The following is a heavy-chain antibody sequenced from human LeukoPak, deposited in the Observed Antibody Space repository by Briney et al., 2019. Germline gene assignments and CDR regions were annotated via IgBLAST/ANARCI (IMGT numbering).Heavy chain of an antibody. CDR1: GFTFSSYA. CDR3: AVTGGIAAALDY. Sequence: GGSLRLSCAASGFTFSSYAMHWVRQAPGRGLEWVSSISASVVSTYYADSVKGRFTISRDNSKNTLYLQMNSLRAEDTAVYYCAVTGGIAAALDYWGQGTLVTVSS. J-gene: IGHJ4*02. V-gene: IGHV3-23*01. D-gene: IGHD6-13*01. CDR2: ISASVVST.